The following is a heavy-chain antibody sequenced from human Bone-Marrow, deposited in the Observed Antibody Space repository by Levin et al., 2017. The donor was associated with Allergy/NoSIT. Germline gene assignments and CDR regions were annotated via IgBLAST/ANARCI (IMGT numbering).Heavy chain of an antibody. CDR2: LYGSGIT. CDR3: ARGGGLNYLHS. Sequence: PSETLSLTCTVSGVSISRYFWSWIRQSPGKGLEWVAYLYGSGITTYNPSLKSRVTMSADPSKSQLSLRFSSVTAADTAVYYCARGGGLNYLHSWGQGTLVTVSS. V-gene: IGHV4-59*01. CDR1: GVSISRYF. D-gene: IGHD3-16*01. J-gene: IGHJ4*02.